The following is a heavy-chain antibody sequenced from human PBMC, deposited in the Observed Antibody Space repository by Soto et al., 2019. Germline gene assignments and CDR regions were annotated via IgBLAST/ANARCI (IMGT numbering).Heavy chain of an antibody. Sequence: QPGGSLRLSCAASGFTFSSYAMSWVRQAPGKGLEWVSAISGSGGSTYYADSVKGRFTISRDNSKNTLYLQMNSLRAEDTAVYYCAKDLRGITGTKRQGLDYWGQGTLVTVSS. CDR1: GFTFSSYA. J-gene: IGHJ4*02. D-gene: IGHD1-7*01. CDR2: ISGSGGST. V-gene: IGHV3-23*01. CDR3: AKDLRGITGTKRQGLDY.